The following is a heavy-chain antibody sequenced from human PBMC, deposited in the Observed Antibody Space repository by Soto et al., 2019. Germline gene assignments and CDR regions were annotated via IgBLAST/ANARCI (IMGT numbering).Heavy chain of an antibody. D-gene: IGHD2-15*01. CDR1: GYIFTTSA. CDR3: ARDRATGFGSVVRRNWLDP. J-gene: IGHJ5*02. CDR2: INTGNGNT. Sequence: QIPLVQSGAEVKKPGASVRVSCMTSGYIFTTSAMHSVRLAPGQRLEWLGWINTGNGNTQYSQNFQGRVTITRDTSAKTAYMELSSLRSEDTAVYYCARDRATGFGSVVRRNWLDPWGQGTLVTVSS. V-gene: IGHV1-3*04.